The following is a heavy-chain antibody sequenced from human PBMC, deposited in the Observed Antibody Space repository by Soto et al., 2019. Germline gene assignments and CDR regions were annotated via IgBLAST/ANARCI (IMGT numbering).Heavy chain of an antibody. CDR3: VRDRDPMNREVIMPIGHLRL. Sequence: QVQLAESGGGVVQPGKSLRLSCEASGFTFDTYAMHWVRQAPGKGLEWVALIWDDGSRKEYLESVRGRFTISRDNSKNTLYLQMNSLRAEDTALYYCVRDRDPMNREVIMPIGHLRLWGRGALVSVST. J-gene: IGHJ2*01. CDR1: GFTFDTYA. V-gene: IGHV3-33*01. D-gene: IGHD3-10*01. CDR2: IWDDGSRK.